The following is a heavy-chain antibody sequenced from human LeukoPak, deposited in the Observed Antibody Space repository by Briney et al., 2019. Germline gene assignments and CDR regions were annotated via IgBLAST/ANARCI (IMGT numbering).Heavy chain of an antibody. D-gene: IGHD3-22*01. CDR1: GFTFSSYA. V-gene: IGHV3-23*01. CDR2: ISGSGGST. J-gene: IGHJ4*02. CDR3: ARDPDYYYDSSGGFDY. Sequence: GGSLRLSCAASGFTFSSYAMSWVRQAPGKGLEWVSAISGSGGSTYYADSVKGRFTISRDNSKNTLYLQMNSLRAEDTAVYYRARDPDYYYDSSGGFDYWGQGTLVTVSS.